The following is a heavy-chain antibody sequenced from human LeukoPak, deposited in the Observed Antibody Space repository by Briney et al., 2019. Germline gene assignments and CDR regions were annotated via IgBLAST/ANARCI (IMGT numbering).Heavy chain of an antibody. CDR1: GFTFSIYG. D-gene: IGHD6-13*01. Sequence: GRSLRLSCAASGFTFSIYGMHWVRQAPGKGLEWVAVISYDGSNKYYADSVKGRFTISRDNSKNTLYLQMNSLRAEDTAVYYCAKDRVDSSSWVDYWGQGTLVTVSS. V-gene: IGHV3-30*18. CDR2: ISYDGSNK. CDR3: AKDRVDSSSWVDY. J-gene: IGHJ4*02.